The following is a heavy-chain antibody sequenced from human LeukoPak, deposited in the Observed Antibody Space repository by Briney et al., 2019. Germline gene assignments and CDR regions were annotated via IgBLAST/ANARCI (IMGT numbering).Heavy chain of an antibody. CDR3: ARGPPLSPDYDISTGYYNFDY. J-gene: IGHJ4*02. D-gene: IGHD3-9*01. CDR1: GGSFCSYY. V-gene: IGHV4-34*01. CDR2: INYSGST. Sequence: SETLSLTCAVYGGSFCSYYWSWIRHPPERGLEWVGEINYSGSTKYNPSLESRFTISVDTSKNHFSLMLTSLTAADTAVYYCARGPPLSPDYDISTGYYNFDYWGQGTLVTVSS.